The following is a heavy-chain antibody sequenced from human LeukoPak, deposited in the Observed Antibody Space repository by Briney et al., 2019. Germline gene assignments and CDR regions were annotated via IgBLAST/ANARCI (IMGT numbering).Heavy chain of an antibody. V-gene: IGHV3-23*01. CDR1: GFIFSSYA. J-gene: IGHJ4*02. CDR3: AKDRSCTNGICHGDFDY. CDR2: ISGSGAST. D-gene: IGHD2-8*01. Sequence: GGSVRLSCAASGFIFSSYAMSWVRQAPGKGLEWVSTISGSGASTYYADSVKGRFAISRNNSKNTLYLQMNSLRAEDTAVYYCAKDRSCTNGICHGDFDYWGQGTLVTVSS.